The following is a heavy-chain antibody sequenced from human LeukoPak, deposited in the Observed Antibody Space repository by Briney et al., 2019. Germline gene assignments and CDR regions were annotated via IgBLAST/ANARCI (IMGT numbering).Heavy chain of an antibody. CDR1: GGTFSIYA. Sequence: GASVKVSCKASGGTFSIYAISWVRQAPGQGLEWMGGIIPIFGTANYAQKVQGRVTITTDESTSTAYMELSSLRSEDTAVYYCARDGGGSAGYYYYMDVWGKGTTVTVSS. CDR3: ARDGGGSAGYYYYMDV. J-gene: IGHJ6*03. CDR2: IIPIFGTA. D-gene: IGHD3-16*01. V-gene: IGHV1-69*05.